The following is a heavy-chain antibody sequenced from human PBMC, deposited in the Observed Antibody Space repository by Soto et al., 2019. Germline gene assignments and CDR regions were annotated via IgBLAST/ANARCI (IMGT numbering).Heavy chain of an antibody. V-gene: IGHV3-30*03. J-gene: IGHJ6*02. CDR2: ISYDGSNK. CDR3: ARKQYGSVTLYYYYYYGMDV. CDR1: GFTFSRYG. D-gene: IGHD3-10*01. Sequence: ESGGGVVQPGRSLRLSCAASGFTFSRYGMHWVRQAPGKGLEWVAVISYDGSNKYYADSVKGRFTISRDNSKNTLYLQMNSLRAEDTAVYYCARKQYGSVTLYYYYYYGMDVWGQGTTVTVSS.